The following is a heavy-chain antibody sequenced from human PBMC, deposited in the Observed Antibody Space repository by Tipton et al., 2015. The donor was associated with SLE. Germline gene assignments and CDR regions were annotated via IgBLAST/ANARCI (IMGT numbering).Heavy chain of an antibody. D-gene: IGHD2/OR15-2a*01. CDR3: AREEYYSYYYMDV. CDR2: ISSSSGYI. J-gene: IGHJ6*03. CDR1: GFTFSSYS. V-gene: IGHV3-21*01. Sequence: SLRLSCAASGFTFSSYSMSWVRQAPGKGLEWVSSISSSSGYIYFADSVKGRFTISRDNAKNSLYLQMNSLGAEDTAVYYCAREEYYSYYYMDVWGKGTTVTVSS.